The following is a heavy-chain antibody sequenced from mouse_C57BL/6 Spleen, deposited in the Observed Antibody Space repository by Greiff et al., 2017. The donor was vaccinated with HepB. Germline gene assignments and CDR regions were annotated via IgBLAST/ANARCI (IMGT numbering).Heavy chain of an antibody. D-gene: IGHD1-1*01. CDR2: INPSSGYT. CDR3: ARWDYYGSSLFAY. V-gene: IGHV1-4*01. J-gene: IGHJ3*01. Sequence: ESGAELARPGASVKMSCKASGYTFTSYTMHWVKQRPGQGLEWIGYINPSSGYTKYNQKFKDKATLTADKSSSTAYMQLSSLTSEDSAVYYCARWDYYGSSLFAYWGQGTLVTVSA. CDR1: GYTFTSYT.